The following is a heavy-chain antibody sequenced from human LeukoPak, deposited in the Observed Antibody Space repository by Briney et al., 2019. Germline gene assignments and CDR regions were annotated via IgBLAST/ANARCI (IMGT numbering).Heavy chain of an antibody. CDR3: AREKASSYDSPGAFDI. J-gene: IGHJ3*02. CDR2: ISSSGSTI. D-gene: IGHD3-22*01. CDR1: GFTFSDYY. V-gene: IGHV3-11*01. Sequence: PGGSLRLSCAASGFTFSDYYMSWIRQAPGKGLEWVSYISSSGSTIYYADSVKGRFTISRDNSKNTLYLQMNSLRAEDTAVYYCAREKASSYDSPGAFDIWGQGTVVTVSS.